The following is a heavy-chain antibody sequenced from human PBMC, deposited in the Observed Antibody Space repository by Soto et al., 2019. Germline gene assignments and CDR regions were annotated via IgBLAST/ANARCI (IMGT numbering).Heavy chain of an antibody. CDR2: ISGYNGNT. D-gene: IGHD3-3*01. CDR1: GYTFINYG. CDR3: AREGAGITIFGVVPLYGMDV. V-gene: IGHV1-18*04. Sequence: ASVKVSCKASGYTFINYGISWVRQAPGQGLEWMGWISGYNGNTKHAEKFQGRVTVTTDTSTSTAYMELRSLRSDDTAVYYCAREGAGITIFGVVPLYGMDVWGQGTTVTVSS. J-gene: IGHJ6*02.